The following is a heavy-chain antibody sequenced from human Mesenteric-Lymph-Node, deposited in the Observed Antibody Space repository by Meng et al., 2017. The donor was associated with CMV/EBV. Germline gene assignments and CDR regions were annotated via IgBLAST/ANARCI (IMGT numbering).Heavy chain of an antibody. J-gene: IGHJ6*02. V-gene: IGHV3-21*01. CDR1: GFTFSTYA. CDR3: ARVVGTFYYYGMDV. CDR2: ISSSSSYI. D-gene: IGHD2/OR15-2a*01. Sequence: GGSLRLSCAASGFTFSTYAMNWVRQAPGKGLEWVSSISSSSSYIYYADSVKGRFTISRDNSKNTLYLQMNSLRAEDTAVYYCARVVGTFYYYGMDVWGQGTTVTVSS.